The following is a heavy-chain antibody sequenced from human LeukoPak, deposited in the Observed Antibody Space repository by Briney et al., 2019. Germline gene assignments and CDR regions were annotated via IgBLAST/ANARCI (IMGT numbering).Heavy chain of an antibody. V-gene: IGHV1-69*04. CDR3: ARDYKDAFDI. Sequence: SVKVSCKASGYTFTSYYMHWVRQAPGQGLEWMGRIIPILGIANYAQKFQGRVTITADKSTSTAYMELSSLGSEDTAVYYCARDYKDAFDIWGQGTMVTVSS. CDR1: GYTFTSYY. D-gene: IGHD3-10*01. J-gene: IGHJ3*02. CDR2: IIPILGIA.